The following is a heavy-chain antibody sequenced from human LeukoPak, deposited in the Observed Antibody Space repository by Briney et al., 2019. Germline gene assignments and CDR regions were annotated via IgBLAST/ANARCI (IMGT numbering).Heavy chain of an antibody. J-gene: IGHJ4*02. CDR3: ARGYSSSWCDFDY. Sequence: GASVKVSCKASGYTFTGYYMHWVRQAPGQGLEWTGWINPNSGGTNYAQNFQGRVTMTTDTSISTTYMDLSRLRSDDTAVYYCARGYSSSWCDFDYWGQGTQVTVSS. V-gene: IGHV1-2*02. CDR1: GYTFTGYY. CDR2: INPNSGGT. D-gene: IGHD6-13*01.